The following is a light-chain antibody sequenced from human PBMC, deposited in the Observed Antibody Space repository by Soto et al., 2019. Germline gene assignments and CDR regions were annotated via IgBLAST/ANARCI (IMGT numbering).Light chain of an antibody. CDR1: SSEVGSYDY. Sequence: QSLLNQPASVSGFPGQSITFSCTGNSSEVGSYDYVSWHQQHPGKAPKLIIYDVNNRPSGVPSRFSGSKSGNTASLIISGLQTEDEADYYCCAYSTSGTHVFGTGTKVTVL. V-gene: IGLV2-14*03. CDR3: CAYSTSGTHV. J-gene: IGLJ1*01. CDR2: DVN.